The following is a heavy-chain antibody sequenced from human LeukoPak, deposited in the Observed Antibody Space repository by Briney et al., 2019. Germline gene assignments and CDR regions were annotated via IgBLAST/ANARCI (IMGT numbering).Heavy chain of an antibody. J-gene: IGHJ4*02. Sequence: ASVKVSCKASGYTFTDYGISWLRQAPGQGLEWMGWISPYNDNTNYAQTLQGRVTMTRDTSTSTVYMELSSLRSEDTAVYYCARDKSETYGGNSYFDYWGQGTLVTVSS. CDR3: ARDKSETYGGNSYFDY. D-gene: IGHD4-23*01. V-gene: IGHV1-18*01. CDR1: GYTFTDYG. CDR2: ISPYNDNT.